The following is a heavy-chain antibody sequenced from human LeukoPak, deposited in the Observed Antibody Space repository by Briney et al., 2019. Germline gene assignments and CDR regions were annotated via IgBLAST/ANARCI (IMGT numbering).Heavy chain of an antibody. CDR1: GFTFSSYA. CDR2: ISGSGGST. CDR3: AKDRTVVAAAVNWFDP. V-gene: IGHV3-23*01. J-gene: IGHJ5*02. Sequence: GGSLRLSCAASGFTFSSYAMSWARQAPGKGLEWVSAISGSGGSTYYADSVKGRFTISRDNSKNTLYLQMNSLRAEDTAVYYCAKDRTVVAAAVNWFDPWGQGTLVTVSS. D-gene: IGHD6-13*01.